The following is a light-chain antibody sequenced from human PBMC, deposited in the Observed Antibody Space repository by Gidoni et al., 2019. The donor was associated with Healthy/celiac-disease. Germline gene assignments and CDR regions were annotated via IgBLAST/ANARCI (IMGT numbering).Light chain of an antibody. CDR3: QKYNSAPWT. CDR2: AAS. V-gene: IGKV1-27*01. CDR1: QCISNY. Sequence: DIQMTQSPSSLSASVGDRVTITRRARQCISNYLACYQQKPGKVPKLLIYAASTVQSGVPSRFSGSGYGTDFTRTISSLQPEDVATYYCQKYNSAPWTFGQGTKVEIK. J-gene: IGKJ1*01.